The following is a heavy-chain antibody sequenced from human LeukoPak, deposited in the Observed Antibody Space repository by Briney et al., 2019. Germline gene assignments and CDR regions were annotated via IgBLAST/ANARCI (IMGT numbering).Heavy chain of an antibody. CDR2: VLPHSGIA. CDR1: GGAFTRAV. V-gene: IGHV1-69*13. J-gene: IGHJ6*03. Sequence: GASVKVSCKASGGAFTRAVVSWVRQAPGQGLEWMGGVLPHSGIADYAQKFQGRVTLTADASTSTAYMELNSLTSEDTAVYYCATPRMEYYGSGIHYSYYYLDVWGSGTAVTVSS. D-gene: IGHD3-10*01. CDR3: ATPRMEYYGSGIHYSYYYLDV.